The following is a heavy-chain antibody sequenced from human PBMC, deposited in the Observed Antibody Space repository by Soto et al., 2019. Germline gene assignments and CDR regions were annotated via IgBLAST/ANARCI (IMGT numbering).Heavy chain of an antibody. Sequence: ASVKVSCKASGYTFTSYGISWVRQAPGQGLEWMGRISAYNGNTNYAQKLQGRVTMTTDTSTSTVYMELSSLRSEDTAVYYCARDARPNIVVVPAAMVPYWFDPWGQGTLVTVPS. J-gene: IGHJ5*02. V-gene: IGHV1-18*01. CDR2: ISAYNGNT. CDR1: GYTFTSYG. D-gene: IGHD2-2*01. CDR3: ARDARPNIVVVPAAMVPYWFDP.